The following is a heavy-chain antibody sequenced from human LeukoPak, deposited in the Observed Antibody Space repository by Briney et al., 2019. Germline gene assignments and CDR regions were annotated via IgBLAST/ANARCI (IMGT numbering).Heavy chain of an antibody. CDR3: VLLVRGLPY. J-gene: IGHJ4*02. CDR1: GFSISDHF. D-gene: IGHD3-10*01. CDR2: TRNKDFSYSI. Sequence: PGGSLRLSCAASGFSISDHFMDWVRQAPGKGLEWVGRTRNKDFSYSIDYAASVKGRFTISRDHSENSLYLQMNSLKTEDTAVYYCVLLVRGLPYRGQGTLVTVSS. V-gene: IGHV3-72*01.